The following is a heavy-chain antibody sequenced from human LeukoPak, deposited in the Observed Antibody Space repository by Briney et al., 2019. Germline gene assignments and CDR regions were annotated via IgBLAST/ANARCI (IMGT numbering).Heavy chain of an antibody. D-gene: IGHD4/OR15-4a*01. V-gene: IGHV3-7*01. CDR3: ARDLTTKAGVMDV. CDR2: IKQDGSEK. CDR1: GFTFSSYW. J-gene: IGHJ6*02. Sequence: GGSLRLSCAASGFTFSSYWMSWVRQAPGKRLEWVANIKQDGSEKYYVDSVKGRFTISRDNAKNSLYLQMNSLRAEDTAVYYCARDLTTKAGVMDVWGQGTTVTVSS.